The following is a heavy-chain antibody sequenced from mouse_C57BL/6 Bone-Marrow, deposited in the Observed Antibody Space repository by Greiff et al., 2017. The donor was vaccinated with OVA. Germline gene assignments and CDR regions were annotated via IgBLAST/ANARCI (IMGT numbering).Heavy chain of an antibody. V-gene: IGHV5-12*01. CDR1: GFTFSDYY. CDR3: ARQGYYGSPSYWYFDV. J-gene: IGHJ1*03. CDR2: ISNGGGST. Sequence: EVQGVESGGGLVQPGGSLKLSCAASGFTFSDYYMYWVRQTPEKRLEWVAYISNGGGSTYYPDTVKGRFTISRDNAKNTLYLQMSRLKSDDTAMYYCARQGYYGSPSYWYFDVWGTGTTVTVSS. D-gene: IGHD1-1*01.